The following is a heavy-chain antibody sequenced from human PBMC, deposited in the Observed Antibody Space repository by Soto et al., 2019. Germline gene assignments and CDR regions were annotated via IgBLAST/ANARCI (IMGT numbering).Heavy chain of an antibody. CDR2: IYYSGST. Sequence: SETLSLTCTVSGGSVSSGSYYWSWIRQPPGKGLEWIGYIYYSGSTNYNPSLKSRVTISVDTSKNQFSMKLSSVTAADTALYYCARSERRGYSYGYGYWGQGTLVTVSS. D-gene: IGHD5-18*01. J-gene: IGHJ4*02. CDR3: ARSERRGYSYGYGY. CDR1: GGSVSSGSYY. V-gene: IGHV4-61*01.